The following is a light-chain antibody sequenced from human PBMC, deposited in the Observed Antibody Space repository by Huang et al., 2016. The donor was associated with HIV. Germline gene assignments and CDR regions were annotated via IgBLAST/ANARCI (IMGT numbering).Light chain of an antibody. CDR1: QLVSSN. J-gene: IGKJ3*01. CDR2: GAS. CDR3: QQYNNWPPEET. Sequence: EIVMTQSPATLSVSPGERATLSCRASQLVSSNLAWYQQKPGQAPRLLIYGASTRAMGIPARVSGSGSGTDFTLTITSLQSEDFAVYYCQQYNNWPPEETFGPGTKVDFK. V-gene: IGKV3-15*01.